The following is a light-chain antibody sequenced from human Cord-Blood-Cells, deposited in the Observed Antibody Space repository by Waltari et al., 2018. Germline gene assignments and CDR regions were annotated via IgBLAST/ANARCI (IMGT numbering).Light chain of an antibody. CDR2: QDS. J-gene: IGLJ3*02. Sequence: SYELTQPPSVSVSPGQTASITCSGDKLGDKYACWYQQKPGQSPVRVIYQDSKRPPGIPERFSGSNSGNTATLTISGTQAMDEADYYCQAWDSSTGVFGGGTKLTVL. V-gene: IGLV3-1*01. CDR3: QAWDSSTGV. CDR1: KLGDKY.